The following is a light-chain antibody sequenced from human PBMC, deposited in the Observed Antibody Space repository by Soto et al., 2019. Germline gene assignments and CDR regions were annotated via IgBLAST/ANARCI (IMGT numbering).Light chain of an antibody. CDR1: SSDVGAYNY. CDR2: DVN. Sequence: QSALTQPASVSGSPGQSITISCTGTSSDVGAYNYVAWYQHHPDKAPKLIIYDVNNRPSGVSKRFSGSKSGNTASLTISGLQAEDEADYYCSSFAGSSTFAVFGTGTKVTFL. CDR3: SSFAGSSTFAV. J-gene: IGLJ1*01. V-gene: IGLV2-14*01.